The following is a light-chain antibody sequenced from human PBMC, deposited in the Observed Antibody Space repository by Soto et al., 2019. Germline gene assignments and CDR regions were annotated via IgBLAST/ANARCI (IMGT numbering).Light chain of an antibody. J-gene: IGLJ3*02. CDR3: GTWLISLSAVV. CDR1: SSNIGNNY. Sequence: QSVLTQPPSVSAAPGQKVTISCSGSSSNIGNNYVSWYQQLPGTAPKLLIYENNKRPSGIPDRFSGSKSGTSATLGITGLPTGDEADYYCGTWLISLSAVVFGGVTKVTVL. CDR2: ENN. V-gene: IGLV1-51*02.